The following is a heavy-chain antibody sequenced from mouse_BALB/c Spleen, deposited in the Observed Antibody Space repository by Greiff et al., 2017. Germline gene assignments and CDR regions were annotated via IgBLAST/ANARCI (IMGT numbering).Heavy chain of an antibody. CDR3: ARLLTGTRAMDY. J-gene: IGHJ4*01. D-gene: IGHD4-1*01. V-gene: IGHV5-12-2*01. Sequence: EVHLVESGGGLVQPGGSLKLSCAASGFTFSSYTMSWVRQTPEKRLEWVAYISNGGGSTYYPDTVKGRFTISRDNAKNTLYLQMSSLKSEDTAMYYCARLLTGTRAMDYWGQGTSVTVSS. CDR1: GFTFSSYT. CDR2: ISNGGGST.